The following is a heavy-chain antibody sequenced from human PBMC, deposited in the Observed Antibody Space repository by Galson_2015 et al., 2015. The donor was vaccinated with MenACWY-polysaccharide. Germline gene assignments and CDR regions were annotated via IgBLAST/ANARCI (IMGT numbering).Heavy chain of an antibody. CDR1: GFTFSSYS. CDR2: ISSSSSYI. J-gene: IGHJ4*02. V-gene: IGHV3-21*01. CDR3: AAPEYYYDSSAFDY. Sequence: SLRLSCAASGFTFSSYSMNWVRQAPGKGLEWVSSISSSSSYIYYADSVKGRFTISRDNAKNSLYLQMNSLRAEDTAVYYCAAPEYYYDSSAFDYWGQGTLVTVSS. D-gene: IGHD3-22*01.